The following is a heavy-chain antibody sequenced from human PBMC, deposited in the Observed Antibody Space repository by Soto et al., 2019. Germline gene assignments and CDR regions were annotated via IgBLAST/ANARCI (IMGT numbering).Heavy chain of an antibody. V-gene: IGHV1-69*12. CDR1: GGTFSSYA. D-gene: IGHD6-13*01. Sequence: QVQLVQSGAEVKKPGSSVKVSCKASGGTFSSYAISWVRQAPGQGLEWMGRIIPIFGTANYAQKFQGRVTITADESTSTAYMELSSLSSEDTAVYYSARGCRQQLVKRGYYFDYWGQGTLVTVSS. CDR3: ARGCRQQLVKRGYYFDY. J-gene: IGHJ4*02. CDR2: IIPIFGTA.